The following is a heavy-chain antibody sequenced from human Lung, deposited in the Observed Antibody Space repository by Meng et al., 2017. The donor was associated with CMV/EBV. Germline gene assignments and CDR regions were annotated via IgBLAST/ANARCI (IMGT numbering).Heavy chain of an antibody. J-gene: IGHJ4*02. CDR3: ARDRERGYSYGIIDY. Sequence: ASVXVSXKASGYTFTSYYMHWVRQAPGQGLEWMGIINPSGGSTSYAQKFQGRVTMTRDTSTSTVYMELSSLRSEDTAVYYCARDRERGYSYGIIDYWGQGNXVTVSS. D-gene: IGHD5-18*01. CDR1: GYTFTSYY. CDR2: INPSGGST. V-gene: IGHV1-46*01.